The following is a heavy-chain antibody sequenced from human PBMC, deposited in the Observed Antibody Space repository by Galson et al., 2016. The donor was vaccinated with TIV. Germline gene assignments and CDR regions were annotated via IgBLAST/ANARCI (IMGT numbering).Heavy chain of an antibody. V-gene: IGHV3-48*04. CDR2: ITYTSATI. CDR3: ARPGNYDGDRRGAFDI. D-gene: IGHD4-23*01. CDR1: GFTFSSCH. Sequence: SLRLSCAASGFTFSSCHMDWVRQAPGEGLEWISFITYTSATIYYADSVKGRFTVSRDNAKNSLYLQMNSLRADDTAVYYCARPGNYDGDRRGAFDIWGQGTMVTVSS. J-gene: IGHJ3*02.